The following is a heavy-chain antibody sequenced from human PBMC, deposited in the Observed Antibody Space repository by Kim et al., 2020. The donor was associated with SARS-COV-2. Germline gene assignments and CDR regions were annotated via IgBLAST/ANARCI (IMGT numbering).Heavy chain of an antibody. V-gene: IGHV4-34*01. CDR3: ARDLLSGSDWYFDL. J-gene: IGHJ2*01. D-gene: IGHD6-19*01. Sequence: TSLKSRVTISVDTSKYQFSLKLSSVTAADTAVYYCARDLLSGSDWYFDLWGRGTLVTVSS.